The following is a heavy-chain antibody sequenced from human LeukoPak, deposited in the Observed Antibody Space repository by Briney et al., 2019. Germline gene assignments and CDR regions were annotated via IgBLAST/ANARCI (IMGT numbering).Heavy chain of an antibody. CDR2: IYHSGRT. J-gene: IGHJ4*02. CDR1: GSSIASGYL. CDR3: ARGGPWELSHRDYFDY. Sequence: PSAPLSLTCTVSGSSIASGYLWGWIRQTPEKGLEWIAIIYHSGRTYYNLSPKSRVTISMDTSRNQFSWKVTSVTAAETALYFCARGGPWELSHRDYFDYWGQGTLVTVSS. V-gene: IGHV4-38-2*02. D-gene: IGHD1-26*01.